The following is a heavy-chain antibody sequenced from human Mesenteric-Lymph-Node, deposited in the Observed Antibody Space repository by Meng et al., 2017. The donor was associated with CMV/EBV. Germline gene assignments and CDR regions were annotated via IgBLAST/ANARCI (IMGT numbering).Heavy chain of an antibody. Sequence: GESLKISCVASGFTFSRYTMNWVRQAPGKGLEWVSCISSSNNYIYYADSVKGRSTISRDNAKNSLILQMNSLRAEDTAVYYCARDRVVDYWGQGTLVTVSS. D-gene: IGHD3-10*01. J-gene: IGHJ4*02. CDR2: ISSSNNYI. CDR3: ARDRVVDY. V-gene: IGHV3-21*04. CDR1: GFTFSRYT.